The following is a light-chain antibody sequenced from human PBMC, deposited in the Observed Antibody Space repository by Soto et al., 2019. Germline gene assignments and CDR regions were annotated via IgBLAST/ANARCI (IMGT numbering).Light chain of an antibody. CDR1: SSDIGHYDY. CDR2: EVS. CDR3: CSYAGSRTFLYV. Sequence: QSVLTQPASVSGSPGQSITISCTGTSSDIGHYDYVSWYQQHPGKAPKLMIYEVSKRPSGVSNRFSGSKSGNTASLTISGLQAEDEADYYCCSYAGSRTFLYVFGTGTKVTVL. J-gene: IGLJ1*01. V-gene: IGLV2-23*02.